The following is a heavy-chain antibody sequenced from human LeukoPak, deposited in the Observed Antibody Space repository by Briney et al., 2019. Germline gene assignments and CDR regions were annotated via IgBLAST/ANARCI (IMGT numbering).Heavy chain of an antibody. D-gene: IGHD6-13*01. J-gene: IGHJ4*02. CDR3: ASGRQLGY. Sequence: GGSLSLSCAASGFTFSNYWMSWVRQAPGKGLEWVANIKEDGSEKYYVDPVKGRFTISRDNARNSLYLQMNSLRAEDTAVYYCASGRQLGYWGQGTLVTVSS. V-gene: IGHV3-7*01. CDR1: GFTFSNYW. CDR2: IKEDGSEK.